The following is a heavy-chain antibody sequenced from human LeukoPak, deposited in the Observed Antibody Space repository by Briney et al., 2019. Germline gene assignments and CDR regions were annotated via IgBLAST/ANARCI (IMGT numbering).Heavy chain of an antibody. D-gene: IGHD2-21*02. Sequence: GGSLRVSCAASGFTFSSYWMDWVRQAPGKGLVWVSGINSDGRMTRYAESVKGRFTISRDNAKNTLYLQMNSLRAEDTSVYYCARVGSTDGPHAFDIWGQGTMVTVSS. CDR3: ARVGSTDGPHAFDI. V-gene: IGHV3-74*01. CDR2: INSDGRMT. J-gene: IGHJ3*02. CDR1: GFTFSSYW.